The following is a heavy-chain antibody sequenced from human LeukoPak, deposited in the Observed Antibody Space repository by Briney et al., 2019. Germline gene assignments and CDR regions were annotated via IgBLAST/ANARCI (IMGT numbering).Heavy chain of an antibody. V-gene: IGHV4-61*02. Sequence: SETLSLTCTVSGGSISSGSYYWSWIRQPAGKGLEWIGRIYTSGSTNYNPSLKSRVTISVDTSKNQFSLKLSSVTAADTAVYYCAREDTMVRGQFLRWGQGTLVTVSS. D-gene: IGHD3-10*01. CDR1: GGSISSGSYY. J-gene: IGHJ4*02. CDR3: AREDTMVRGQFLR. CDR2: IYTSGST.